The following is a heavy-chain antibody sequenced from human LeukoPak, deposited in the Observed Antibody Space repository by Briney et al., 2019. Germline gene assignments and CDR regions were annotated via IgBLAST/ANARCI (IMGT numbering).Heavy chain of an antibody. J-gene: IGHJ5*02. Sequence: GASVKVSCKASGYIFTACYLHWVRLAPGQGLEWMGWMNVYSGDATYAQKFQGRVTMTRDTSISTAYMELNTLTSDDTAVYYCARPGNWWFDPWGQGTLVTVSS. CDR3: ARPGNWWFDP. CDR2: MNVYSGDA. V-gene: IGHV1-2*02. D-gene: IGHD3-10*01. CDR1: GYIFTACY.